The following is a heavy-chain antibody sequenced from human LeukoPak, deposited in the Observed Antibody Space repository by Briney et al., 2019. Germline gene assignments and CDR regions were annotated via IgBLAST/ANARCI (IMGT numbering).Heavy chain of an antibody. V-gene: IGHV4-39*07. CDR2: IYYSGST. Sequence: PSETLSLTCTVSGGSISSSSYYWGWIRQPPGKGLEWIGSIYYSGSTYYNPSLKSRVTISVDTSKNQFSLKLSSVTAADTAVYYCARVISGCSSTSCYYYYMDVWGKGTTVTVSS. D-gene: IGHD2-2*01. CDR1: GGSISSSSYY. J-gene: IGHJ6*03. CDR3: ARVISGCSSTSCYYYYMDV.